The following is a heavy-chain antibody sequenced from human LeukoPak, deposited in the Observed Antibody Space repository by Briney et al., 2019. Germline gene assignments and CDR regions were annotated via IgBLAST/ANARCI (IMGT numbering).Heavy chain of an antibody. D-gene: IGHD4-17*01. CDR1: GFTFSNYG. CDR2: IWYGGSNK. Sequence: GGSLRLSCAASGFTFSNYGMHWVRQAPGKGLEWVAVIWYGGSNKYYADSVKGRFTISRDNSKNTLYLQMNSLRAEDTAVYYCAKDGNYGDYGFGDWGQGTLVTVSS. J-gene: IGHJ4*02. V-gene: IGHV3-33*06. CDR3: AKDGNYGDYGFGD.